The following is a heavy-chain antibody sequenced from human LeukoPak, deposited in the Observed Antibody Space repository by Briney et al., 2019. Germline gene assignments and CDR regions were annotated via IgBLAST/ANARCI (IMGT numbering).Heavy chain of an antibody. CDR1: GFAFSDYS. V-gene: IGHV3-48*02. CDR3: ARVQRGYSYGRLDY. D-gene: IGHD5-18*01. J-gene: IGHJ4*02. Sequence: PTGGSLRLSCAASGFAFSDYSMNWVRQAPGKGLEWVSYISSSDNTIHYADSVKGRFTISRDNAKNSLYLEMNSLRDEDTAVYYCARVQRGYSYGRLDYWGQGTLVTVSS. CDR2: ISSSDNTI.